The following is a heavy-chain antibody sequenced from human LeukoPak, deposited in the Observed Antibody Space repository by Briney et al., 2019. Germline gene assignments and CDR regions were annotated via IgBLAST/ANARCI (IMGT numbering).Heavy chain of an antibody. Sequence: GASVKVSCKASGYTFTSYDINWVRQVTGQGLEWMGWMNPNSGNTDYAQKFQGRVTMTRNTSISTAYMELSSLRSEDTAVYYCARGPRKNFWSSYSHWFDPWGQGTLVTVSS. CDR1: GYTFTSYD. CDR2: MNPNSGNT. J-gene: IGHJ5*02. CDR3: ARGPRKNFWSSYSHWFDP. D-gene: IGHD3-3*01. V-gene: IGHV1-8*01.